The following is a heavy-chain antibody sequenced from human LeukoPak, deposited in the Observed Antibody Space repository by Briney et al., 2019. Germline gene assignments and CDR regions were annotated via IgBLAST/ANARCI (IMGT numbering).Heavy chain of an antibody. V-gene: IGHV4-31*03. Sequence: PSQTLSLTCTVSGGSISSGGYYWSWIRQHPGKGLEWIGYIYYSGSTYYNPSLKSRVTISVDTSKNQFSLKLSSVTAADAAVYYCARVWELASGFDYWGQGTLVTVSS. J-gene: IGHJ4*02. CDR1: GGSISSGGYY. D-gene: IGHD1-26*01. CDR3: ARVWELASGFDY. CDR2: IYYSGST.